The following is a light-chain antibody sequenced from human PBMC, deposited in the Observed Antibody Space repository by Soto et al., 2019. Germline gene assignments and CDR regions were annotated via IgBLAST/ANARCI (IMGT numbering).Light chain of an antibody. CDR1: QSVSSSY. CDR2: GAS. Sequence: EIVLTQSPGTLSLSPGERVTLSCRASQSVSSSYLAWYQQKLGQAPRLLIYGASSRDTGIPDRFSGSRSGTDFTLTISRLEPEDFAVYYCQQYDSSPGTFGQGTKVEIK. J-gene: IGKJ1*01. CDR3: QQYDSSPGT. V-gene: IGKV3-20*01.